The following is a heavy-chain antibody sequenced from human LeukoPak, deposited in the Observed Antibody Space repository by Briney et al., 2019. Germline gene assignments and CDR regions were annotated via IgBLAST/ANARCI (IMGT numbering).Heavy chain of an antibody. Sequence: GALRLPCAASGITLSSYCMGWVRQAPGKGPEVVLAISCSGGSTYYADSVKGRFTISRDNSKNTLYLQMNSLRAEDTAVYYCAKDQDSSGWYTPRTYYFDYWGQGTLVTVSS. D-gene: IGHD6-19*01. CDR2: ISCSGGST. CDR1: GITLSSYC. CDR3: AKDQDSSGWYTPRTYYFDY. V-gene: IGHV3-23*01. J-gene: IGHJ4*02.